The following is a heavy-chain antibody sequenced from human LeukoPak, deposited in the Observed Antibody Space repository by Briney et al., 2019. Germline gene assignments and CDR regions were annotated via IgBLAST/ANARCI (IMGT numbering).Heavy chain of an antibody. V-gene: IGHV1-69*13. D-gene: IGHD3-3*01. Sequence: SVKVSCKASGGTFSSYAISWVRQAPGQGLEWMGGIIPIFGTANYAQKFQGRVTITADESTSTAYMELSSLRSDDTAVYYCARDPLRFLEWLSGYYYMDVWGKGTTVTVSS. CDR1: GGTFSSYA. J-gene: IGHJ6*03. CDR2: IIPIFGTA. CDR3: ARDPLRFLEWLSGYYYMDV.